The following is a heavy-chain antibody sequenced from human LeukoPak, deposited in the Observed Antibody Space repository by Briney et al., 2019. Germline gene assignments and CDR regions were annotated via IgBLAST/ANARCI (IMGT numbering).Heavy chain of an antibody. CDR2: IYYSGST. J-gene: IGHJ5*02. Sequence: SETLSLTCTVSGGSISSGDYYWSWIRQPPGKGLEWIGYIYYSGSTYYNPSLKSRVTISVDTSKNQFSPKLSSVTAADTAVYYCARGPLRGDWFDPWGQGTLVTVSS. CDR3: ARGPLRGDWFDP. V-gene: IGHV4-30-4*01. CDR1: GGSISSGDYY.